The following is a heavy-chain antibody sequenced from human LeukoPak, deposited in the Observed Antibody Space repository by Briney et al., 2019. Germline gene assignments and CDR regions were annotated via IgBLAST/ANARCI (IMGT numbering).Heavy chain of an antibody. Sequence: GGSLRLSCAASGFTFSSYGMHWVRQAPGKGLEWVAVISYDGSNKYYADSVKGRFTISRDNSKNTLYLQMNSLRAEDTAVYYCAKDILSLWFGELFLDYWGQGTLVTVSS. D-gene: IGHD3-10*01. CDR2: ISYDGSNK. J-gene: IGHJ4*02. V-gene: IGHV3-30*18. CDR3: AKDILSLWFGELFLDY. CDR1: GFTFSSYG.